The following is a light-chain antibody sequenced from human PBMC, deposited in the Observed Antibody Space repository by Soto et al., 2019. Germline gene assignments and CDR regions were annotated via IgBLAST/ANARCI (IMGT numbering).Light chain of an antibody. CDR2: KAS. CDR3: QQYHTYLWT. J-gene: IGKJ1*01. V-gene: IGKV1-5*03. Sequence: DIQMTQSPSTLSASVGDRVTITCRASQTIINWLAWYQQKPGKAPKLLIYKASTLEGEVPSRFSGSGSETEFTLTINSLQPDDSATYYCQQYHTYLWTFGQGTKVEIK. CDR1: QTIINW.